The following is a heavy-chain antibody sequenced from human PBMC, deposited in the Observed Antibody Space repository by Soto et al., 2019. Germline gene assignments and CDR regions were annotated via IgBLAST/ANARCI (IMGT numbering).Heavy chain of an antibody. V-gene: IGHV3-11*01. CDR2: ISSSGSTI. J-gene: IGHJ5*02. D-gene: IGHD4-17*01. CDR3: ASTVTTTWLSPNWFDP. CDR1: GFTFGDYY. Sequence: GGSLRLSGAASGFTFGDYYMSWIRQAPGKGLEWVSYISSSGSTIYYADSVKGRFTISRDNAKNSLYLQMNSLRAEDTAVYYCASTVTTTWLSPNWFDPWGQGTLVTVSS.